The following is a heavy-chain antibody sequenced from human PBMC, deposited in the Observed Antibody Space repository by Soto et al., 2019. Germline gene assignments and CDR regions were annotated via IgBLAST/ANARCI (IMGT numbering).Heavy chain of an antibody. Sequence: PGGSLRLSCAASGFTFSSYGMHWVRQAPGKGLEWVAGIWYDGSNKYYADSVKGRFTISRDNSKNTLYVQMNSLRAEDTAVYYCVKGRSGYDFDYWGQGTLVTVSS. V-gene: IGHV3-33*06. CDR2: IWYDGSNK. D-gene: IGHD5-12*01. CDR3: VKGRSGYDFDY. CDR1: GFTFSSYG. J-gene: IGHJ4*02.